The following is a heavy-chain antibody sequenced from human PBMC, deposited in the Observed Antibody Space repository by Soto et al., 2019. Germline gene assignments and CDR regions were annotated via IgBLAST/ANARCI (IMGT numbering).Heavy chain of an antibody. CDR2: ISSSGSTI. V-gene: IGHV3-48*03. CDR3: ARGEYSSADYYYYGMDV. CDR1: GFTFSSYE. Sequence: GGSLRLSCAASGFTFSSYEMNWVRQAPGKGLEWVSYISSSGSTIYYADSVKGQFTISRDNAKNSLYLQMNSLRAEDTAVYYCARGEYSSADYYYYGMDVWGQGTTVTVSS. J-gene: IGHJ6*02. D-gene: IGHD6-6*01.